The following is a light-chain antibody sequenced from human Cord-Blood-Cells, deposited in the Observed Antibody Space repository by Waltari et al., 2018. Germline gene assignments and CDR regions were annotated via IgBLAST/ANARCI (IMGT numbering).Light chain of an antibody. J-gene: IGLJ3*02. V-gene: IGLV2-14*01. CDR2: EVS. CDR3: SSYTSSSTWV. CDR1: SSDAGGYTY. Sequence: QSALTHPASVSASPGQSITISCTGTSSDAGGYTYVPWYQQHPGKAPKLMIYEVSNRPSGVSNRFSGSKSGNTASLTISGLQAEDEADYYCSSYTSSSTWVFGGGTKLTVL.